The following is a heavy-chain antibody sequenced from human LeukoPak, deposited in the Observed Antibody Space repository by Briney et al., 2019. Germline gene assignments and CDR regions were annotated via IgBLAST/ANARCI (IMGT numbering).Heavy chain of an antibody. Sequence: ASVKVSCKASGYTFTEYAMSWVRQAPGQGLEWMGRINPNSGGTNYAQKFQGRVTMTRDTSISTAYMELSRLRSDDTAVYYCALGYYYYYGMDVWGQGTTVTVSS. V-gene: IGHV1-2*06. CDR3: ALGYYYYYGMDV. J-gene: IGHJ6*02. CDR2: INPNSGGT. CDR1: GYTFTEYA.